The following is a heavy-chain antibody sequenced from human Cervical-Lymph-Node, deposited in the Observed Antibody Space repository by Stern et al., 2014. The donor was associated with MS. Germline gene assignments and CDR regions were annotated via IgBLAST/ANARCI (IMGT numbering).Heavy chain of an antibody. V-gene: IGHV3-21*03. D-gene: IGHD3-22*01. J-gene: IGHJ4*02. Sequence: EVQLVESGGGLVKPGGSLRLSCAATGFTFRSYSVNWVRQAPGKGLARVSPISSSNSYVYYADSVKGRFTISRDNAENSLYLQMNSLRAEDTAVYYCARGRTLGYWAVPDYWGQGTLVTVSS. CDR1: GFTFRSYS. CDR3: ARGRTLGYWAVPDY. CDR2: ISSSNSYV.